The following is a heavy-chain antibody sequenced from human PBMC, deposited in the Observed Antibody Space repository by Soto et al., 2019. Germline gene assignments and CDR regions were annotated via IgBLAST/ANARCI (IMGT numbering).Heavy chain of an antibody. CDR2: LSGRGGRA. CDR1: GFTFSPYA. Sequence: EAQLLDSWGGLVQPGGSLRLSCAASGFTFSPYAMPWVRQGPEKGLEWVSGLSGRGGRAYYADAVKGRFTIYRDNSKSTLYLQINSLRAEDTAVYYCAKAYFVWSSEQPYYFDYWGQGTLVTVSS. CDR3: AKAYFVWSSEQPYYFDY. V-gene: IGHV3-23*01. D-gene: IGHD3-16*01. J-gene: IGHJ4*02.